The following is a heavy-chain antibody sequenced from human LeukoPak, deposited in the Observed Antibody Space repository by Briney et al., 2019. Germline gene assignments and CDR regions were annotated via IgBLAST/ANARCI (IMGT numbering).Heavy chain of an antibody. CDR3: ARALIGYYFDY. J-gene: IGHJ4*02. CDR2: VSNSGDYI. Sequence: PGGSLRLSCAGSGFPFSIHGINWVRQAPGKGLEWVSSVSNSGDYIHYADSVKGRFTISRDNSKNSLYLQMNSLRAEDTAVYYCARALIGYYFDYWGQGTLVTVSS. V-gene: IGHV3-21*06. CDR1: GFPFSIHG. D-gene: IGHD2-8*01.